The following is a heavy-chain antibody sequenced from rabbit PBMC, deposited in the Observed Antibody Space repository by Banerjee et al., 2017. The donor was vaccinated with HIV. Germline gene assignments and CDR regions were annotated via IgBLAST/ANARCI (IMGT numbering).Heavy chain of an antibody. CDR2: IYAGNNGSP. CDR3: ARDLAGVIGWNFNL. Sequence: QEQLEESGGDLVKPGASLTVTCKASGFDLSRYYYMCWVRQAPGKGLEWIGCIYAGNNGSPYYASWAKGRFTISKTSSTTVTLQMTSLTAADTATYFCARDLAGVIGWNFNLWGPGTLVTVS. D-gene: IGHD4-1*01. CDR1: GFDLSRYYY. V-gene: IGHV1S45*01. J-gene: IGHJ4*01.